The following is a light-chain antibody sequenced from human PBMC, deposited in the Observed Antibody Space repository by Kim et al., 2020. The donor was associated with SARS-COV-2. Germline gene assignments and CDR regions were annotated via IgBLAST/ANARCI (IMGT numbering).Light chain of an antibody. V-gene: IGKV3-15*01. CDR2: DAS. CDR1: QSVSTN. J-gene: IGKJ1*01. CDR3: QQYNNFRT. Sequence: SVSQGERATLSCRASQSVSTNLVWYQQRPGQAPRLLIYDASTRATGIPARFSGSGSGTEFTLTISSLQSEDFAVYYCQQYNNFRTFGQGTKVDIK.